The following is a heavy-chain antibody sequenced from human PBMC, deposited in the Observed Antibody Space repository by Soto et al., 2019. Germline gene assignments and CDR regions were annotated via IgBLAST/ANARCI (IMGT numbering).Heavy chain of an antibody. D-gene: IGHD3-9*01. J-gene: IGHJ6*02. CDR2: ISAYNGNT. CDR1: GYTFTSYG. CDR3: ARDRTDILTVYHYGMDV. Sequence: QVQLVQSGAEVKKPGASVKVSCKASGYTFTSYGISWVRQAPGQGLEWMGWISAYNGNTNYAQKLQGRVTMTTDTSTSTAYMELRSLRSDDTAVYYCARDRTDILTVYHYGMDVWGQGTTVTVSS. V-gene: IGHV1-18*04.